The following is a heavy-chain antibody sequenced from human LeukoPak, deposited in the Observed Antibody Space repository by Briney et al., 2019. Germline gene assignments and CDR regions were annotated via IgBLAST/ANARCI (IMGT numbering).Heavy chain of an antibody. Sequence: SGGSLRLSCAASGFTFSSYEMNWVRQAPGKGLEWVSYISSSGSTIYYADSVKGRFTISRDNAKNSLYLQMNSLRAEDTAVYYCARPSSSGSSGSEFDYWGQGTLVTVSS. D-gene: IGHD3-22*01. CDR3: ARPSSSGSSGSEFDY. CDR1: GFTFSSYE. J-gene: IGHJ4*02. CDR2: ISSSGSTI. V-gene: IGHV3-48*03.